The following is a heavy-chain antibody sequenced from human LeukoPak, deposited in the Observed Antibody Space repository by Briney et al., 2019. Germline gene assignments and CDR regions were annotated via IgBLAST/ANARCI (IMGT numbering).Heavy chain of an antibody. CDR3: ATDQNYDFAFDP. Sequence: GGSLRLSCAASGFTFSIYGMHWVRQAPGKGLEWVAVIWYDGSIKYYADSVKGRFTISRDNSRNTLYLQMNSLRAEDTAVYYCATDQNYDFAFDPWGQGTLVTVSS. V-gene: IGHV3-33*01. D-gene: IGHD3-3*01. CDR2: IWYDGSIK. J-gene: IGHJ5*02. CDR1: GFTFSIYG.